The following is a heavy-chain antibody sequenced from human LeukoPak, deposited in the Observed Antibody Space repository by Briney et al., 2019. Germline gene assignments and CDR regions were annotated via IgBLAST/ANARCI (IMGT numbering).Heavy chain of an antibody. Sequence: PSETLSLTCTVSGGSISSYYWSWIRQPPGKGLEWIGYIYYSGSANYNPSLKSRVTISVDTSKNQFSLKLNSLTAADTAAYYCARHFSDNSWAFGSAFDIWGQGTMVTVSS. J-gene: IGHJ3*02. CDR1: GGSISSYY. D-gene: IGHD3-16*01. CDR2: IYYSGSA. CDR3: ARHFSDNSWAFGSAFDI. V-gene: IGHV4-59*01.